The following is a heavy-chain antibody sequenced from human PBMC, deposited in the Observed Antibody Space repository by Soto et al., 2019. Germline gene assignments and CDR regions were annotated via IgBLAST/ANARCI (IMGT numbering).Heavy chain of an antibody. CDR1: GGSFSGYY. Sequence: SETLSLTCAVYGGSFSGYYWSWIRQPPGKGLEWIGEINHSGSTNYNPSLKSRVTISVDTSKNQFSLKLSSVTAADTAVYYCALGEMATIVDYWGQGTLVTVSS. CDR3: ALGEMATIVDY. J-gene: IGHJ4*02. V-gene: IGHV4-34*01. CDR2: INHSGST. D-gene: IGHD5-12*01.